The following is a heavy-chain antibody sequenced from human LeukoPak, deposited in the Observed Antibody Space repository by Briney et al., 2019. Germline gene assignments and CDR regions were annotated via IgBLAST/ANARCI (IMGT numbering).Heavy chain of an antibody. CDR3: ARTYGDNSPFDY. V-gene: IGHV3-33*01. J-gene: IGHJ4*02. CDR2: IWYDGSNK. Sequence: GGSLRLSCAASGFTFSSYGIHWVRQAPGKGLEWVAVIWYDGSNKYYADSVKGRFTISRDNSKNTLYLQMNSLRAEDTAVYYCARTYGDNSPFDYWGQGTLVTVSS. CDR1: GFTFSSYG. D-gene: IGHD4-23*01.